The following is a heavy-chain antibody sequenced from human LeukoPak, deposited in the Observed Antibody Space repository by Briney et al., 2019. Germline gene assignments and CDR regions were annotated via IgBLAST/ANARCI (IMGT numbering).Heavy chain of an antibody. CDR2: MICSGSSI. Sequence: GGSLRDSPVPSGFSPRTNVMNWVPPALGKGLGWVSYMICSGSSIYYADSVKGRFTISRDNAKSSLYLQMDSLRVEDTAVYYCASLPPGYSSSWYAYWGQGTLVTVSS. J-gene: IGHJ4*02. D-gene: IGHD6-13*01. V-gene: IGHV3-48*03. CDR1: GFSPRTNV. CDR3: ASLPPGYSSSWYAY.